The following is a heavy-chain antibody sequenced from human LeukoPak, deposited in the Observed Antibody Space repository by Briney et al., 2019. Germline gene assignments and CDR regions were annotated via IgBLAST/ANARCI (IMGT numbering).Heavy chain of an antibody. CDR1: GFTFGVFL. J-gene: IGHJ4*02. D-gene: IGHD6-13*01. CDR3: TRFAAGNPDY. CDR2: IRSKAYGGTT. Sequence: GGSLRLPCTPSGFTFGVFLMSGARQPPGRGREWVGFIRSKAYGGTTEYAASVKGRFTISRDDSKSIAYLQMNSLKTEDTAVYYCTRFAAGNPDYWGQGTLVTVSA. V-gene: IGHV3-49*02.